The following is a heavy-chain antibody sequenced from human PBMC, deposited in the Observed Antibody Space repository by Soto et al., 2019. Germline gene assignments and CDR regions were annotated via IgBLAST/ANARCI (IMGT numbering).Heavy chain of an antibody. CDR1: GFTFNIYE. Sequence: EVQLVESGGGLVQPGGSLRLSCAASGFTFNIYEMNWVRQAPGKGLEWVSYISNGDETTQYADSVKGRFSVSRDNAKKVLFLQMNSLRVDDTAVYYCARDPKRRDGYNFDSWGRGALVTVSS. D-gene: IGHD5-12*01. CDR2: ISNGDETT. CDR3: ARDPKRRDGYNFDS. V-gene: IGHV3-48*03. J-gene: IGHJ4*02.